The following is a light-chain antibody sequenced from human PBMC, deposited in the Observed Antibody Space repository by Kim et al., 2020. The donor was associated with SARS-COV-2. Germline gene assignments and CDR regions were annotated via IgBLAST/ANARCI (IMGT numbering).Light chain of an antibody. CDR1: SSDVGGHNS. V-gene: IGLV2-14*03. CDR3: SSYSGRGTPNWV. J-gene: IGLJ3*02. CDR2: DVN. Sequence: QSALTQPASVSGSPGQSITISCSGTSSDVGGHNSVSWYQQHPGKAPKLMIFDVNKRPSGVSSRFSGSKSGNTASLTISGLQTEDEADYHCSSYSGRGTPNWVFGGGTKVTVL.